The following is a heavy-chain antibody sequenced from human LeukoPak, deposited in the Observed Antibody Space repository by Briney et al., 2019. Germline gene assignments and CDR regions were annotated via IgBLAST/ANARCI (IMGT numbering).Heavy chain of an antibody. CDR3: ARVWFGEYIPFDY. J-gene: IGHJ4*02. D-gene: IGHD3-10*01. Sequence: ASVKVSCEASGYTFTSYDINWVRQATGQGLEWMGWMNPNSGNTGYAQKFQGRVTMTRNTSISTAYMELSSLRSEDTAVYYCARVWFGEYIPFDYWGQGTLVTVSS. CDR1: GYTFTSYD. CDR2: MNPNSGNT. V-gene: IGHV1-8*01.